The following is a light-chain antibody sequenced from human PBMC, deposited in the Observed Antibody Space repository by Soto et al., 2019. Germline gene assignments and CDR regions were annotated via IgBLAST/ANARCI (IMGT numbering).Light chain of an antibody. CDR2: DAS. CDR3: QQYDSSPPT. V-gene: IGKV3-20*01. CDR1: QSVSSSS. Sequence: EIVLTQSPATLSASPGERVTLSCRASQSVSSSSLAWYQQKPGQAPRLLIYDASSSATGIPARFSGSGSGTAFTLPISSLQPDDFAVYYCQQYDSSPPTFGQGTKVDI. J-gene: IGKJ1*01.